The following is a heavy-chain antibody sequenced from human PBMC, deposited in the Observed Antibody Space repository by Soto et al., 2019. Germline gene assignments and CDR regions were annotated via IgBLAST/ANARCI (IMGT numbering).Heavy chain of an antibody. CDR3: AKMELERYYYYYMDV. CDR2: ISGSGGST. Sequence: GGSLRLSCAASGFTFSSYSMSWVRQAPGKGLEWVSAISGSGGSTYYADSVKGRFTISRDNSKNTLYLQMNSLRAEDTAVYYCAKMELERYYYYYMDVWGKGTTVTVSS. J-gene: IGHJ6*03. CDR1: GFTFSSYS. D-gene: IGHD1-7*01. V-gene: IGHV3-23*01.